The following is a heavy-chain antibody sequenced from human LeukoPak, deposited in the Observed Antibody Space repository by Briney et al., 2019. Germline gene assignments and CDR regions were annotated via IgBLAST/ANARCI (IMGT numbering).Heavy chain of an antibody. V-gene: IGHV4-59*08. Sequence: PSETLSLTCTVSGGSISGYYWTWIRQPPEKGLEWIGYIYHSGNTNYTPSLKSRVTLSLDMSKNQFSLRLTSVSAADTAVYYCARRTTVAPEYHFGSWGQGILVPVS. J-gene: IGHJ4*02. CDR2: IYHSGNT. CDR3: ARRTTVAPEYHFGS. CDR1: GGSISGYY. D-gene: IGHD1-1*01.